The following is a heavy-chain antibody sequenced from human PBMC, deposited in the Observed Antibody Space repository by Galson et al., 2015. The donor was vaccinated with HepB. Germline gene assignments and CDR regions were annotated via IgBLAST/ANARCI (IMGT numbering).Heavy chain of an antibody. CDR2: ISSNGGST. CDR1: GFTFSSYA. V-gene: IGHV3-64D*06. D-gene: IGHD3-10*01. Sequence: SLRLSCAASGFTFSSYAMHWVRQAPGKGLEYVSAISSNGGSTYYADSVKGRFTISRDNSKNTLYLQMSSLRAEDTAVYYCVKTRFGERTTYYFDYWGQGTLVTVSS. J-gene: IGHJ4*02. CDR3: VKTRFGERTTYYFDY.